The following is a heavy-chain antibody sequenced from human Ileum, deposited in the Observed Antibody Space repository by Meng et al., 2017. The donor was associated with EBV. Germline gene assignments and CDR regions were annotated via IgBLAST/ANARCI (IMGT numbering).Heavy chain of an antibody. V-gene: IGHV3-53*01. CDR1: GFTVSSSY. D-gene: IGHD1-26*01. CDR2: IYSDGRT. J-gene: IGHJ5*02. CDR3: ARWDARFDA. Sequence: VQLVESGGGLIQPGGSLSLSCAASGFTVSSSYMSWVRQAPGKGLELVSVIYSDGRTYYADTVKGRFTISRDSSKSTLFLQMNSLRVEDTAVYYCARWDARFDAWGQGTLVTVSS.